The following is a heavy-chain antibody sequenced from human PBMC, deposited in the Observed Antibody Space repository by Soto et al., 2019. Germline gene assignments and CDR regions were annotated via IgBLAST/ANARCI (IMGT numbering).Heavy chain of an antibody. Sequence: GGSLRLSCAASGFTFSDYYMRWIRQAPGKGLEWVSYISSSSSYTNYADSVKGRFTISRDNAKNSLYLQMNSLRAEDTAVYYCARDLYYYDSSGYPFPDYWGQGTLVTVSS. J-gene: IGHJ4*02. D-gene: IGHD3-22*01. CDR3: ARDLYYYDSSGYPFPDY. CDR2: ISSSSSYT. CDR1: GFTFSDYY. V-gene: IGHV3-11*06.